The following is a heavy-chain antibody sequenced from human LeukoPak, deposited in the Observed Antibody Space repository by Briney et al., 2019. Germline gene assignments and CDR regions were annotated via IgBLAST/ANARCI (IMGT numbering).Heavy chain of an antibody. Sequence: ASVKVSCKASGGTFSSYAISWVRQAPGQGLEWMGRINPNSGGTNYAQKFQGRVTMTRDTSISTAYMELSRLRSDDTAVYYCARDLELRGPIDYWGQGTLVTVSS. D-gene: IGHD4-17*01. CDR3: ARDLELRGPIDY. J-gene: IGHJ4*02. CDR2: INPNSGGT. CDR1: GGTFSSYA. V-gene: IGHV1-2*06.